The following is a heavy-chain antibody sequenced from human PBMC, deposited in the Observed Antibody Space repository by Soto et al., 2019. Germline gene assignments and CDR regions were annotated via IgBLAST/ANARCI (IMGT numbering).Heavy chain of an antibody. Sequence: QVQLVQSGAEVKKPGASVKVSCKASGYTFTSYGITWVRQAPGQGLERMGWISAYNGNTHYAQKLQGRVTMTTDTSPSTAYMELRSLRSDDTAVYYCARGDYDFWSGPRGAGYFDPWGQGTLVTVSS. CDR2: ISAYNGNT. CDR1: GYTFTSYG. J-gene: IGHJ5*02. V-gene: IGHV1-18*01. D-gene: IGHD3-3*01. CDR3: ARGDYDFWSGPRGAGYFDP.